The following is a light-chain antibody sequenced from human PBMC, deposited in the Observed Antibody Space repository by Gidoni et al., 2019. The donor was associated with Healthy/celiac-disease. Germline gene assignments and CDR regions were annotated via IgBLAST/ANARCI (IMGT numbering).Light chain of an antibody. CDR1: QSVSSSY. Sequence: EIVLTQSPGTRSLSPGERATLSCRASQSVSSSYLAWYQQKPGHAPRLLIYGASSRATGIPDRFSGSGSGTDFTLTISRLEPEDFAVYYCHQYCSSPRTFGQGTKVEIK. J-gene: IGKJ1*01. V-gene: IGKV3-20*01. CDR3: HQYCSSPRT. CDR2: GAS.